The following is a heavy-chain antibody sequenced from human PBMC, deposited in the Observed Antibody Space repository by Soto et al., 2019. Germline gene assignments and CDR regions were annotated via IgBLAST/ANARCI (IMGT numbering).Heavy chain of an antibody. J-gene: IGHJ4*02. CDR2: ITSDSETK. CDR3: GSPGDSSGWGIDY. Sequence: GSLRLSCAASGFSFNIYPMNWVRQAPGKGLEWISYITSDSETKYYADSLKGRFTISRDNAKNSLYLQMNSLRDEDTAVYYCGSPGDSSGWGIDYWGQGTLVTVSS. D-gene: IGHD6-19*01. V-gene: IGHV3-48*02. CDR1: GFSFNIYP.